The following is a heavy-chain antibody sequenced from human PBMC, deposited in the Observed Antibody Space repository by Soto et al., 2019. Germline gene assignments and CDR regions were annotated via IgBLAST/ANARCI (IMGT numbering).Heavy chain of an antibody. CDR3: ARDEPFGSGTGDD. CDR1: GFTFSDYF. J-gene: IGHJ4*02. Sequence: QVHLVESGGGLLRPGGSLRLSCTASGFTFSDYFMSWIRQAPGQGLEWISYIGGTNGVTNYADSVKGRFTTSRDNAMNSQYLQMNSPGAADTAVDYCARDEPFGSGTGDDWGQGTLVIVSS. CDR2: IGGTNGVT. V-gene: IGHV3-11*05. D-gene: IGHD3-10*01.